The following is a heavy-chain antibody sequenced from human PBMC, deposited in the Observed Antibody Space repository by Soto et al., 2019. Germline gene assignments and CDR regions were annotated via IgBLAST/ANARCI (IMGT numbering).Heavy chain of an antibody. D-gene: IGHD1-7*01. CDR3: ARTPETRDWLDP. Sequence: QVQLPQSGPGLVRPSETLSLSCSVSGASVSRYYLSWVRQPPGKGLEWIGYIYYIGAYNYNPSLKSRVTIPVDTSKNQFSLKLTSVTAADTAVYYCARTPETRDWLDPWGQGTLVTVSS. J-gene: IGHJ5*02. CDR2: IYYIGAY. CDR1: GASVSRYY. V-gene: IGHV4-59*02.